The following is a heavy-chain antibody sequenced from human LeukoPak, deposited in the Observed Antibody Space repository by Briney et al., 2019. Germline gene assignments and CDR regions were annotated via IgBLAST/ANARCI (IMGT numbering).Heavy chain of an antibody. V-gene: IGHV4-59*01. Sequence: SETLSLTCTVSVGSISSYYWSWIRQPPGKGLEWIGYIYYSGSTNYNPSLRSRVTISVDTSKNQFSLKLSSVTAADTAVYYCARGLTVTTADYWGQGTLVTVSS. CDR1: VGSISSYY. CDR3: ARGLTVTTADY. J-gene: IGHJ4*02. D-gene: IGHD4-17*01. CDR2: IYYSGST.